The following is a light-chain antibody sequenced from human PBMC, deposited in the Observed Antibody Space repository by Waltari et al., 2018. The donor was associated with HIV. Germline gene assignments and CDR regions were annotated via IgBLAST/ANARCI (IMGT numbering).Light chain of an antibody. J-gene: IGLJ3*02. Sequence: SSELTQDPAVSVALGQTVRITCQGDSLRSFYTSWYQQKPGQAPILVMYANTYRPSGSPYRFSGSGSGNTASLTITGAQAEDEADYYCSSRDSSGNFWVFGGGTNLTVL. V-gene: IGLV3-19*01. CDR1: SLRSFY. CDR2: ANT. CDR3: SSRDSSGNFWV.